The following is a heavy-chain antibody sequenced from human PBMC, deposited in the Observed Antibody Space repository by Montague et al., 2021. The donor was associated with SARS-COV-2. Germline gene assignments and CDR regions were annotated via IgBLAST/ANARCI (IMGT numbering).Heavy chain of an antibody. Sequence: SETLSLTCAVYGGSFSGHYWSWIRQPPGKGLEWIGEIIHSGSTNYNPSLKSRVTISVDTSKNQLSLTLTSVTAAVTAVYYCATQEDPSGWIPGPFDFWGQGTLLSVSS. CDR1: GGSFSGHY. J-gene: IGHJ4*02. D-gene: IGHD6-19*01. CDR2: IIHSGST. V-gene: IGHV4-34*12. CDR3: ATQEDPSGWIPGPFDF.